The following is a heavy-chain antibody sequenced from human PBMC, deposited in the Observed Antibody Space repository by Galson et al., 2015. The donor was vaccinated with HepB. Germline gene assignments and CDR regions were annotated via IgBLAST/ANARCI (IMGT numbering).Heavy chain of an antibody. Sequence: QSGAEVKKPGESLKISCKGSGYSFTSYWIGWVRQMPGKGLEWMGIIYPGDSDTRYSPSFQGQVTISADKSISTAYLQWSSLKSSDTAMYYCARCYGDYVLTVFGMDVWGQGTTVTVSS. CDR2: IYPGDSDT. CDR3: ARCYGDYVLTVFGMDV. CDR1: GYSFTSYW. D-gene: IGHD4-17*01. V-gene: IGHV5-51*01. J-gene: IGHJ6*02.